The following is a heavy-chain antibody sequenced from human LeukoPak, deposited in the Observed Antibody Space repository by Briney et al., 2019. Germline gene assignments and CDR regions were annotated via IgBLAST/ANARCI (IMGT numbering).Heavy chain of an antibody. CDR3: ARDPGSSGYWYFDL. CDR1: GGSFSGYY. J-gene: IGHJ2*01. Sequence: SETLSLTCAVYGGSFSGYYWSWIRQPPGKGLEWIGEINHSGNTNYNPSLKSRVTISVDTSKNQFSLRLTSVTAADTAVYYCARDPGSSGYWYFDLWGRGTLVTVSS. CDR2: INHSGNT. D-gene: IGHD6-19*01. V-gene: IGHV4-34*01.